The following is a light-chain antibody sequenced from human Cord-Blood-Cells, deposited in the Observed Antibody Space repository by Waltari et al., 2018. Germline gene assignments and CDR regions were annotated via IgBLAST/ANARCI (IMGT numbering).Light chain of an antibody. CDR1: SSDVGGYNY. J-gene: IGLJ3*02. CDR3: CSYAGSYTWV. CDR2: DVS. Sequence: QSALTQPRSVSGSPGQSVTISCTGTSSDVGGYNYVSWYQQYPGKAPKLMIYDVSKRPSGFPDRFSGSKSGTTASLTISGLQAEDEADYYCCSYAGSYTWVFGGGTKLTVL. V-gene: IGLV2-11*01.